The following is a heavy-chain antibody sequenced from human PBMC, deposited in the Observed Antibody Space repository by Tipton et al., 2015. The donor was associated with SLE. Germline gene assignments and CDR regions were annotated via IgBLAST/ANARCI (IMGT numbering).Heavy chain of an antibody. CDR2: IYYSGST. J-gene: IGHJ6*02. CDR3: ARGVLSSSWTLDGMDV. V-gene: IGHV4-59*11. Sequence: TLSLTRTVSGGSISSHYWSWIRQPPGKGLEWIGYIYYSGSTNYNPSLKSRVTISVDTSKNQFSLKLSFVTAADTAVYYCARGVLSSSWTLDGMDVWGQGTTVTVSS. CDR1: GGSISSHY. D-gene: IGHD6-13*01.